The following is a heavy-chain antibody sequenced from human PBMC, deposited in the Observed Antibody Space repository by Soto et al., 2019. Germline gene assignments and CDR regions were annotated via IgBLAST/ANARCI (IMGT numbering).Heavy chain of an antibody. V-gene: IGHV4-39*01. CDR3: ARQTTTVTPYYYCGMDV. D-gene: IGHD4-4*01. CDR1: GGSISSSSYY. CDR2: IYYSGST. Sequence: SETLSLTCTVSGGSISSSSYYWGWIRQPPGKGLEWIGSIYYSGSTYYNPSLKSRVTISVDTSKNQFSLKLSSVTAADTAVYYCARQTTTVTPYYYCGMDVWGQGTTVTVSS. J-gene: IGHJ6*02.